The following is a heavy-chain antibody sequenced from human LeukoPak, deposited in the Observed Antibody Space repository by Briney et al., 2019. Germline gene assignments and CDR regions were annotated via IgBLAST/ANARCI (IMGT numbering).Heavy chain of an antibody. J-gene: IGHJ4*02. CDR2: IWYDGSNK. D-gene: IGHD6-6*01. V-gene: IGHV3-33*01. CDR1: GFTFSSYG. Sequence: GGSLRLSCAASGFTFSSYGMHWVRQAPGEGLEWVAVIWYDGSNKYYADSVKGRFTISRDNSKNTLYLQMNSLRAEDTAVYYCARGRVVEGFDYWGQGTLVTVSS. CDR3: ARGRVVEGFDY.